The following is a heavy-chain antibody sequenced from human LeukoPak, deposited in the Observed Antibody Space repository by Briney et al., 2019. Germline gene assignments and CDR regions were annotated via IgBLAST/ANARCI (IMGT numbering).Heavy chain of an antibody. CDR1: GFTFTRSA. J-gene: IGHJ4*02. D-gene: IGHD6-13*01. V-gene: IGHV1-58*02. CDR2: FVVGSGNT. CDR3: AAGLRGIAAAAY. Sequence: ASVKVSCKASGFTFTRSATQWVRQARGQRLEWIGWFVVGSGNTNYAQKFQERVTITRDMSTSTAYMELSSLRSEDTAVYYCAAGLRGIAAAAYWGQGTLVTVSS.